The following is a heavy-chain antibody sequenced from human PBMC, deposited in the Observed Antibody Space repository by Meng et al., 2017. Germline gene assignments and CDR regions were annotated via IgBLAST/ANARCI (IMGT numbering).Heavy chain of an antibody. Sequence: QGEWGPSGPAVKKPGSSVKVPYKASGGPFSRYAISWVRQARGQGFEWMGGIIPIFGTANYEQKFQGRVTITADKSTSTAYMELCSLRSEDSAVYYCASLTGWFDPWGQGTLVTVFS. CDR1: GGPFSRYA. D-gene: IGHD3-10*01. V-gene: IGHV1-69*06. J-gene: IGHJ5*02. CDR3: ASLTGWFDP. CDR2: IIPIFGTA.